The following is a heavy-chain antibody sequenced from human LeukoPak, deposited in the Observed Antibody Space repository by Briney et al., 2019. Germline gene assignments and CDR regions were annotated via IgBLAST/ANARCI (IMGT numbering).Heavy chain of an antibody. D-gene: IGHD3-3*01. Sequence: QPGGSLRLSCAASGFTVSSNYMSWVRQAPGKGLEWVSAISGSGGSTYYADSVKGRFTISRDNSKNTLYLQMNSLRAEDTAVYYCAKDQSWRYYDFWSGYYTASSTHYGIDVWGQGTTVTVSS. J-gene: IGHJ6*02. V-gene: IGHV3-23*01. CDR2: ISGSGGST. CDR1: GFTVSSNY. CDR3: AKDQSWRYYDFWSGYYTASSTHYGIDV.